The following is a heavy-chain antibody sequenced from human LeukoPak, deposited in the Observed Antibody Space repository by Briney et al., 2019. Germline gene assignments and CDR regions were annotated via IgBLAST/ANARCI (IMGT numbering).Heavy chain of an antibody. CDR2: INAGNGNT. V-gene: IGHV1-3*01. Sequence: ASVKVSCTASGYTFTTYAMHWVRQAPGQRLEWMGWINAGNGNTKYSQKFQGRVTITRDTSASTAYMELSSLRSEDTAVYYCASRRQYCSTTSCSATFDIWGQGTMVTVSS. CDR1: GYTFTTYA. CDR3: ASRRQYCSTTSCSATFDI. D-gene: IGHD2-2*01. J-gene: IGHJ3*02.